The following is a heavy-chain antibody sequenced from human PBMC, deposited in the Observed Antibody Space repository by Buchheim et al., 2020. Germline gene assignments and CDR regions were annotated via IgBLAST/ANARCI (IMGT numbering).Heavy chain of an antibody. CDR3: SSRVYCGGDCHFYWYFDL. CDR1: GFTFGDYA. D-gene: IGHD2-21*02. CDR2: IRSTAYGGTT. Sequence: EVQLVESGGGLVQPGRSLRLSCTASGFTFGDYAMTWVRQAPGKGLEWVGFIRSTAYGGTTEYAASVKGRFTISSDDSKSVAYLQMNSLKTEDTAVYYCSSRVYCGGDCHFYWYFDLWGRGTL. J-gene: IGHJ2*01. V-gene: IGHV3-49*04.